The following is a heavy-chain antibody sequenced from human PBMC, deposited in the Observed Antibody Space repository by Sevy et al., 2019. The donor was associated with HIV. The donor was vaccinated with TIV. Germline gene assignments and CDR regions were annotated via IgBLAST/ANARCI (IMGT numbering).Heavy chain of an antibody. J-gene: IGHJ3*02. CDR2: ISSSSSTI. CDR3: AREGGIELRPPGAFDI. CDR1: GFTFSSYS. D-gene: IGHD5-18*01. Sequence: GGFLRLSCAASGFTFSSYSMNWVRQAPGKGLEWVSYISSSSSTIYYADSVKGRFTISRDNAKNSLYLQMNSLRDEDTPVYYCAREGGIELRPPGAFDIWGQGTPVTVSS. V-gene: IGHV3-48*02.